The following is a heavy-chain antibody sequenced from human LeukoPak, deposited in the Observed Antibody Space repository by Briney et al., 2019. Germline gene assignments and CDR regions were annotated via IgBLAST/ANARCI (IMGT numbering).Heavy chain of an antibody. CDR2: ISGSGGST. CDR1: GFTFSSYA. Sequence: GGSLRLSCAASGFTFSSYAMSWVRQAPGKGLEWVSAISGSGGSTYYADSVKGQFTISRDNSKNTLYLQMNSLRAEDTAVYYCAKDLERYSYGCSWFDPWGQGTLVTVSS. V-gene: IGHV3-23*01. D-gene: IGHD5-18*01. CDR3: AKDLERYSYGCSWFDP. J-gene: IGHJ5*02.